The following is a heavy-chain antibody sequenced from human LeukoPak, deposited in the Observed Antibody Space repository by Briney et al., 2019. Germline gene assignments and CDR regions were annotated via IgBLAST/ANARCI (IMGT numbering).Heavy chain of an antibody. Sequence: ASVKVSCKASGGTFSSYAISWVRQAPGQGLEWMGRIIPIFGTANYAQKFQGRVTITADKPTSTAYMELSSPRSEDTAVYYCARVGSRTIFGVVQEKGMDVWGKGTTVTVSS. V-gene: IGHV1-69*06. D-gene: IGHD3-3*01. CDR1: GGTFSSYA. CDR2: IIPIFGTA. J-gene: IGHJ6*03. CDR3: ARVGSRTIFGVVQEKGMDV.